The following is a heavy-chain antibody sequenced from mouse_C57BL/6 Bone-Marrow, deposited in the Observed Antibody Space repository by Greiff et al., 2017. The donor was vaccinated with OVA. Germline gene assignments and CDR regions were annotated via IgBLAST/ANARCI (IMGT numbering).Heavy chain of an antibody. CDR3: TRCYGSSDYYAMDY. D-gene: IGHD1-1*01. J-gene: IGHJ4*01. Sequence: QVQLQQSGAELVRPGASVTLSCKASGYTFTDYEMHWVKQTPVHGLEWIGAIDPETGGTAYNQKFKGKAILTADKSSSTAYMELRSLTSEDSAVYYCTRCYGSSDYYAMDYWGQGTSVTVSS. V-gene: IGHV1-15*01. CDR1: GYTFTDYE. CDR2: IDPETGGT.